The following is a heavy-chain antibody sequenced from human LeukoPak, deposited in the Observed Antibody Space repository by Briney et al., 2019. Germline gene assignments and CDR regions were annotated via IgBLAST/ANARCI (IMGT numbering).Heavy chain of an antibody. CDR3: ARSPRRQWELHTLDY. V-gene: IGHV1-2*02. J-gene: IGHJ4*02. D-gene: IGHD1-26*01. CDR2: INPNSGGT. Sequence: ASVKVSCKASGYTFTGYYMHWVRQAPGQGLERMGWINPNSGGTNYAQKFQGRVTMTRDTSISTAYMELSRLRSDDTAVYYCARSPRRQWELHTLDYWGQGTLVTVSS. CDR1: GYTFTGYY.